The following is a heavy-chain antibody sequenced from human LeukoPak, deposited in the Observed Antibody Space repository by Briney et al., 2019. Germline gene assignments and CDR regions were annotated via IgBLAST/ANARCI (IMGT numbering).Heavy chain of an antibody. Sequence: GGSLRLSCAASGFTVSSNYMSWVRQAPGKGLEWVANIKQDGSEKYCVDSVKGRFTISRDNAKNSLYLQMNSLRAEDTAVYYCASYYDILTGYYRWGQGTLVTVSS. V-gene: IGHV3-7*01. D-gene: IGHD3-9*01. CDR3: ASYYDILTGYYR. J-gene: IGHJ4*02. CDR2: IKQDGSEK. CDR1: GFTVSSNY.